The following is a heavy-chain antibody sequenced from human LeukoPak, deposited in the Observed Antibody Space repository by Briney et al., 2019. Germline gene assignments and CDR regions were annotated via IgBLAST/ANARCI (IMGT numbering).Heavy chain of an antibody. CDR2: VNLQGST. Sequence: SGTLSLTCGVSGGSITNTNYWTWVRQPPGKGLEWIGEVNLQGSTNYNPSLMGRVAISVDTSENHISLQLTSVTAADTAVYYCASVSYAFRSSDYWGQGTLVTVSS. CDR3: ASVSYAFRSSDY. CDR1: GGSITNTNY. D-gene: IGHD5-18*01. V-gene: IGHV4-4*02. J-gene: IGHJ4*02.